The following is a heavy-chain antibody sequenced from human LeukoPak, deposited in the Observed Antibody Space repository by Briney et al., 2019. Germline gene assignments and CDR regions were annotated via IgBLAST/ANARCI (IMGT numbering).Heavy chain of an antibody. Sequence: SETLSLTCTVSGASFSSYCWSWLRQPPGKGLEWIAYIFYNGNTKYNPSLKSPITISVDTSKTQFSLKVTSVTAADTAVYYCARAPRDRGYCGATSCFEYMGVWGRGTTVTISS. CDR3: ARAPRDRGYCGATSCFEYMGV. D-gene: IGHD2-2*01. CDR1: GASFSSYC. CDR2: IFYNGNT. J-gene: IGHJ6*03. V-gene: IGHV4-59*01.